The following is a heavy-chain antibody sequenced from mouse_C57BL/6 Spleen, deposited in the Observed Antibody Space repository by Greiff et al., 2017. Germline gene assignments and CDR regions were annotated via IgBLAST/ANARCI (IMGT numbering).Heavy chain of an antibody. V-gene: IGHV1-55*01. J-gene: IGHJ4*01. CDR2: IYPGSGST. CDR1: GYTFTSYW. D-gene: IGHD1-1*01. Sequence: LQLQQPGAELVKPGASVKMSCKASGYTFTSYWITWVKQRPGQGLEWIGDIYPGSGSTNYNEKFKSKATLTVDTSSSTAYMQLSSLTSEDSAVYYCARGSYYGSSYYAMDYWGQGTSVTVSS. CDR3: ARGSYYGSSYYAMDY.